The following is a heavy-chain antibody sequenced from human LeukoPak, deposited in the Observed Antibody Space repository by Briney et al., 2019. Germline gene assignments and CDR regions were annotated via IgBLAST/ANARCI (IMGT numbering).Heavy chain of an antibody. V-gene: IGHV3-23*01. CDR2: ISGSGCST. J-gene: IGHJ4*02. Sequence: GGSLRLSCAASGFTFTTYAMSWVRQAPGKGLEWVSAISGSGCSTYYADSVRGRFTIYRDNPKNTLYLQMNSLRAEDTAVYYCAKQVPTAYVDYWGQGTLVISSS. CDR3: AKQVPTAYVDY. D-gene: IGHD2-2*01. CDR1: GFTFTTYA.